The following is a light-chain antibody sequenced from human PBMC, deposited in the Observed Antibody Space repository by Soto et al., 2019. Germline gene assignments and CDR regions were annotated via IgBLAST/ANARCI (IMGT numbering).Light chain of an antibody. J-gene: IGLJ3*02. CDR1: SSNIGAGYD. V-gene: IGLV1-40*01. CDR2: GNS. Sequence: QSVLTQPPSVSGAPGQRVTISWTGSSSNIGAGYDVHWYQQLPGTAPKLLIYGNSNRPSGVPDRFSGSKSGTSASLAITGLQAEDEADYYCQSYDSSLSGSVFGGGTKVTVL. CDR3: QSYDSSLSGSV.